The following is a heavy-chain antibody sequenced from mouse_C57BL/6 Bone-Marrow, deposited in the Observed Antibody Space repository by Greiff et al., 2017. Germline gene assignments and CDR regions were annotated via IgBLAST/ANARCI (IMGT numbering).Heavy chain of an antibody. CDR1: GYTFTSYG. D-gene: IGHD2-5*01. CDR2: IYPRSGNT. CDR3: ARGTYYSNLGSMDY. V-gene: IGHV1-81*01. J-gene: IGHJ4*01. Sequence: VKLMESGAELARPRASVKLSCKASGYTFTSYGISWVKQRTGQGLEWIGEIYPRSGNTYYNEKFKGKATLTADKSSSTAYMELRSLTSEDSAVYFCARGTYYSNLGSMDYWGQGTSVTVSS.